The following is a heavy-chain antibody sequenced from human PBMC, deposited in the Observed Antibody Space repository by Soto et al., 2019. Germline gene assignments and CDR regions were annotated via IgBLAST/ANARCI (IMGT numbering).Heavy chain of an antibody. D-gene: IGHD2-21*02. CDR1: GGTFSSYA. V-gene: IGHV1-69*13. Sequence: GASVKVSCKASGGTFSSYAISWVRQAPGQGLEWMGGIIPILGTANYAQKFQGRVTITADESTSTAYMELSSLRSEDTAVYYCARGIVVVTAKPQYYYYGMDVWVQGTTVTVSS. J-gene: IGHJ6*02. CDR3: ARGIVVVTAKPQYYYYGMDV. CDR2: IIPILGTA.